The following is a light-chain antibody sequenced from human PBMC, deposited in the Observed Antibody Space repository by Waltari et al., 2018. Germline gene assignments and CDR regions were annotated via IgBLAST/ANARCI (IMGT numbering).Light chain of an antibody. CDR1: RSDVGGYNY. CDR3: SSYTSSSTPVV. CDR2: DVS. V-gene: IGLV2-14*01. Sequence: QSALTQPASVSGSPGQSITISCTGTRSDVGGYNYVSWYQQHPGKAPKLMIYDVSKRPSGVSNRFSGSKSGNTASLTISGLQAEDEADYYCSSYTSSSTPVVFGGGTKLTVL. J-gene: IGLJ2*01.